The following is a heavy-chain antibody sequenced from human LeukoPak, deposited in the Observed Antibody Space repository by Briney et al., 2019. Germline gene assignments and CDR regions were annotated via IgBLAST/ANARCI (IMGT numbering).Heavy chain of an antibody. CDR2: INPTGGST. Sequence: ASVKVSCKASGYTFPSYFMHWVRQAPGQGLEWMGIINPTGGSTTYAQKFQGRVTMTRDTSTSTVYMELSSLRSDDTAVYYCARGYSYGEIDYWGQGTLVTVSS. J-gene: IGHJ4*02. D-gene: IGHD5-18*01. CDR3: ARGYSYGEIDY. CDR1: GYTFPSYF. V-gene: IGHV1-46*01.